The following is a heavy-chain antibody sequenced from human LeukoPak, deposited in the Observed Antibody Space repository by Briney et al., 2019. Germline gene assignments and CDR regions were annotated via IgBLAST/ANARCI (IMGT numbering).Heavy chain of an antibody. J-gene: IGHJ6*03. Sequence: PGGSLRLSCAASGFTFSSYWMSWVRQAPGKGLEWVAVIWYDGSNKYYADSVKGRLTISRDNSKNTLYLQMNSLRAEDTAVYYCAKGAGIVVVPAAPLSDYYMDVWGKGTTVTVSS. CDR1: GFTFSSYW. CDR2: IWYDGSNK. D-gene: IGHD2-2*01. CDR3: AKGAGIVVVPAAPLSDYYMDV. V-gene: IGHV3-33*06.